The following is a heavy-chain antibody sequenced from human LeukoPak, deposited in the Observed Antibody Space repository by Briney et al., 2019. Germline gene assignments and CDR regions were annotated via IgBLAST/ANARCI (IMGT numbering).Heavy chain of an antibody. J-gene: IGHJ1*01. CDR3: ARSSAAGGSEYFQH. Sequence: SETLSLTCTVSGGSISSCYWSWIRQPPGKGLEWIGYIYYSGSTNYNPSLKSRVTISVDTSKNQFSLKLSSVTAADTAVYYCARSSAAGGSEYFQHWGQGTLVTVSS. CDR2: IYYSGST. D-gene: IGHD6-13*01. V-gene: IGHV4-59*01. CDR1: GGSISSCY.